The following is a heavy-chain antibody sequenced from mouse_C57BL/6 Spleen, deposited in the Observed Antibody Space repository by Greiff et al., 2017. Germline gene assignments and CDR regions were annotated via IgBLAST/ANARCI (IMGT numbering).Heavy chain of an antibody. V-gene: IGHV1-54*01. CDR1: GYAFTNYL. Sequence: VQGVESGAELVRPGTSVKVSCKASGYAFTNYLIEWVKQRPGQGLEWIGVINPGSGGTNYNEKFKGKATLTADKSSSTAYMQLSSLTSEDSAVYFCARGGEEAMDYWGQGTSVTVSS. CDR2: INPGSGGT. J-gene: IGHJ4*01. CDR3: ARGGEEAMDY.